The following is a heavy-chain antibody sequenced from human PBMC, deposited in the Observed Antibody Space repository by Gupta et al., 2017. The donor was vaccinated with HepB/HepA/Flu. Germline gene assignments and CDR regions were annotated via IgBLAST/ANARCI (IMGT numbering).Heavy chain of an antibody. J-gene: IGHJ4*02. Sequence: EVQLVESGGGLVQPGGSLRLSCAASGFTFSSYGMHWVRQAPGKGLEYVSAISSNGGSTYYAKSVKGRVTISRDNSKNTLYLQMGSLRAEEMAVYYCARRGGYCNGGSCFYYFDHWGQGTLVTVSS. CDR3: ARRGGYCNGGSCFYYFDH. V-gene: IGHV3-64*01. D-gene: IGHD2-15*01. CDR1: GFTFSSYG. CDR2: ISSNGGST.